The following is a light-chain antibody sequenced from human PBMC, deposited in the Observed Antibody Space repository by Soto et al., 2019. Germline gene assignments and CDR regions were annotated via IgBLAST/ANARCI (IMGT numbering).Light chain of an antibody. J-gene: IGKJ1*01. CDR3: QQYNSYLWT. CDR2: KAS. CDR1: QSISSW. V-gene: IGKV1-5*03. Sequence: DIQMTQSPSTLSASVGDRVTITCRASQSISSWLAWYQQKPGKAPKLLIYKASSLKSGVPSRFSSSGAGTEVSLTNSSLLPDDVATYYCQQYNSYLWTFGQGTKVEIK.